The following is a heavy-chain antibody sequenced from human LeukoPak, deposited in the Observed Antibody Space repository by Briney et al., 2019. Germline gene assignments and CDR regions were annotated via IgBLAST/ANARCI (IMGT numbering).Heavy chain of an antibody. CDR3: ARASHDYGDYSHFDY. CDR2: INHYGST. CDR1: GGSFSGYY. J-gene: IGHJ4*02. V-gene: IGHV4-34*01. Sequence: SETLSLTCVVYGGSFSGYYWSWIRQPPGKGLEWIGEINHYGSTNYNPSLKIRVTIAVDKSKNQFSLKLSSVTAADTAVYCCARASHDYGDYSHFDYWGQGTLVTVSS. D-gene: IGHD4-17*01.